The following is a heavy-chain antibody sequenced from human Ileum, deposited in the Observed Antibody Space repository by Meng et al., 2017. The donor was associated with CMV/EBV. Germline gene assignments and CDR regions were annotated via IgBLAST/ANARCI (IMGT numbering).Heavy chain of an antibody. Sequence: SGFNFSDYYMDWVRQSPGKVLEWVGRTRNKANSYTTEYAASVKGRFTMSRDDSKNFLYLQMNSLETEDTAMYYCARTSTGGYYYFDYWGQGTLVTVSS. CDR2: TRNKANSYTT. CDR3: ARTSTGGYYYFDY. J-gene: IGHJ4*02. D-gene: IGHD2-8*02. CDR1: GFNFSDYY. V-gene: IGHV3-72*01.